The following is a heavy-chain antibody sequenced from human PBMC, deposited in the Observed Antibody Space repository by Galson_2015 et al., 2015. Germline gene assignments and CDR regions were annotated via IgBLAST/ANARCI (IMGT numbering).Heavy chain of an antibody. J-gene: IGHJ4*02. CDR3: AKRPSLISVTGMFDY. CDR2: ITANSAGT. D-gene: IGHD6-19*01. Sequence: SLRLSCAASGFTFSNYAMNWVRLAPGEGLEWVSGITANSAGTYYADSVKGRFTISRDNSKNTLYLQMNSLRAEDTAVYFRAKRPSLISVTGMFDYWGQGTLVAVSS. V-gene: IGHV3-23*01. CDR1: GFTFSNYA.